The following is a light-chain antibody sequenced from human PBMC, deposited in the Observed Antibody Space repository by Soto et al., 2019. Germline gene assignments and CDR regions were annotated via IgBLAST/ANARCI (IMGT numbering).Light chain of an antibody. J-gene: IGKJ2*01. V-gene: IGKV3-20*01. CDR2: VAS. CDR1: QSGSSNY. CDR3: HHAGRSAYT. Sequence: EMVFTRSPGTLYFSPGERATLSCTASQSGSSNYLAWYQQKPGQAPRLLIYVASSRATGIPDRFSGSTSGTEFTLTISRRDQVDCAVSYCHHAGRSAYTFVQGTKLEIK.